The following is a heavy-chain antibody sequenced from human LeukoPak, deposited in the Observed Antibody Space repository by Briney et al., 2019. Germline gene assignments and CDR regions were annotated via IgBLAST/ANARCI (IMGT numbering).Heavy chain of an antibody. CDR3: ARGSGYYFYFDY. J-gene: IGHJ4*02. D-gene: IGHD3-22*01. CDR2: INPNSGGT. CDR1: GNTFTGYY. V-gene: IGHV1-2*02. Sequence: ASVKVSCKASGNTFTGYYMHWVRQAPGQGLEWMGWINPNSGGTNYAQKFQGRVTMTRDTSISTAYMELSRLRSDDTAVYYCARGSGYYFYFDYWGQGTLVTVSS.